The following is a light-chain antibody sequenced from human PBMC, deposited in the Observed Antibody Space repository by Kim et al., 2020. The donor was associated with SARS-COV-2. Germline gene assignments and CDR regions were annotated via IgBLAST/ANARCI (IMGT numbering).Light chain of an antibody. J-gene: IGLJ2*01. CDR3: QVWDSSSERVV. CDR2: YDS. Sequence: SYELTQPPSVSVAPGKTARITCGGNNIGSKSVHWYQQKPGQAPVLVIYYDSDPPSGIPERFSGSNSGNTATLTIRRVEAGDEADYYCQVWDSSSERVVFGGGTQLTVL. V-gene: IGLV3-21*04. CDR1: NIGSKS.